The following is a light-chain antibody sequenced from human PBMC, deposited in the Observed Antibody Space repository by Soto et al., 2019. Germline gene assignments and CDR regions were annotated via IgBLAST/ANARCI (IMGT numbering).Light chain of an antibody. CDR1: SGHSNYA. J-gene: IGLJ2*01. CDR2: LNSDGSH. CDR3: QTWVTGIHI. Sequence: QLVLTQSPSASASLGASVKLTCTLSSGHSNYAIAWHQQQPEKGPRFLMKLNSDGSHSKADGIPDRFSGSSSGAERYLTISTLQSEDEADYYCQTWVTGIHIFGGGTKLTVL. V-gene: IGLV4-69*01.